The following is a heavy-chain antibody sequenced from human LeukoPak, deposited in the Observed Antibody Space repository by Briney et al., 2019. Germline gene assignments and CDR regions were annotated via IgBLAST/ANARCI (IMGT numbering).Heavy chain of an antibody. Sequence: SETLSLTCAVYGGSFSGYYWSWIRQPPGKGLEWIGEINHSGSTNYNPSLKSRVTISVDTSKNQFSLKLSSVTAADTAVYYCARIEDYGGNSVNYWGQGTLVTVSS. CDR2: INHSGST. V-gene: IGHV4-34*01. CDR3: ARIEDYGGNSVNY. D-gene: IGHD4-23*01. CDR1: GGSFSGYY. J-gene: IGHJ4*02.